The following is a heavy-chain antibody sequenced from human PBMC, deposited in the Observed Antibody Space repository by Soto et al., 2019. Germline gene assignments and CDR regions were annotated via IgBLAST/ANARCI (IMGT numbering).Heavy chain of an antibody. J-gene: IGHJ4*02. CDR2: IDSSSDTI. V-gene: IGHV3-48*02. D-gene: IGHD5-12*01. Sequence: PGGSLRLSCAASGFTLSRYSMNWVRQAPGKGLEWLSYIDSSSDTIYYADSVKGRFIISRDNAKNSLYLQMNSLRDEDTAVYYCARGGVATIFGDSWGQGTLVTVS. CDR1: GFTLSRYS. CDR3: ARGGVATIFGDS.